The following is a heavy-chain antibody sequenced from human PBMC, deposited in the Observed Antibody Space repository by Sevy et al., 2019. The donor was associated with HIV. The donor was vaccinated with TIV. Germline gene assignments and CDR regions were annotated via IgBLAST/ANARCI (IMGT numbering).Heavy chain of an antibody. CDR1: GFTLNNYW. V-gene: IGHV3-7*01. J-gene: IGHJ4*02. D-gene: IGHD6-13*01. Sequence: GGSLRLSCAASGFTLNNYWMNWVRQAPGKGLEWVANIKQDGSVKYYVDSVKGRFTISRDNARNLAFLQMNSLRVEDTALSYCVRAIAADGSFWGQGTLVTVSS. CDR2: IKQDGSVK. CDR3: VRAIAADGSF.